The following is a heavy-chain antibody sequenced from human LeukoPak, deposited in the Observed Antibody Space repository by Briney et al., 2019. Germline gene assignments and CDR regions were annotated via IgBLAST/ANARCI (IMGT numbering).Heavy chain of an antibody. CDR3: AKDDAWLRFGE. J-gene: IGHJ4*02. CDR1: GFTFSSYE. D-gene: IGHD3-10*01. Sequence: PGGSLRLSCAASGFTFSSYEMNWVRQAPGKGLEWVSYISDSGSTISYADSVKGRFTISRDNSKNTLYLEVISLTAEDTAVYYCAKDDAWLRFGEWSQGTLVTVSS. V-gene: IGHV3-48*03. CDR2: ISDSGSTI.